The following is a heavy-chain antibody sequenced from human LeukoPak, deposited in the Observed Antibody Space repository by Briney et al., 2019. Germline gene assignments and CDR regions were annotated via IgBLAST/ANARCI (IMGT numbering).Heavy chain of an antibody. D-gene: IGHD3-10*01. CDR3: AKDGRGSGSYYNAPPLYYFDY. CDR2: ISYDGSTE. J-gene: IGHJ4*02. Sequence: GGSLRLSCAASGFTFSSYGMHWVRQAPGKGLEWVALISYDGSTEYYADSVKGRFTISRDNSKNSVYLQMNSLRAEDTAVYYCAKDGRGSGSYYNAPPLYYFDYWGQGTLVSVSS. CDR1: GFTFSSYG. V-gene: IGHV3-30*18.